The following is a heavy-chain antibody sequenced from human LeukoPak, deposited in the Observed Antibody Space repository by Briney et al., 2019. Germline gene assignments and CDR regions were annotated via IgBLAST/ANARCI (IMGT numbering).Heavy chain of an antibody. V-gene: IGHV3-49*04. CDR2: IRSKTYGGTT. D-gene: IGHD6-13*01. Sequence: TGGSLRLSCTTSGLTIGDDAVSWVRQAPGKGLEWVGFIRSKTYGGTTEYAASVKGRFTISRDDSKSIAHLQINSLKTVDTAVYYCTRTYSSSWSWYFDYWGQGTLVTVSS. CDR1: GLTIGDDA. CDR3: TRTYSSSWSWYFDY. J-gene: IGHJ4*02.